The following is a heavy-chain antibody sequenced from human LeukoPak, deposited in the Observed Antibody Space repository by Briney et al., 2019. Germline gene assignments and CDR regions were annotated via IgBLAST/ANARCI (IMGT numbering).Heavy chain of an antibody. V-gene: IGHV4-59*12. CDR1: GGSISSYY. Sequence: SETLSLTCTVSGGSISSYYWSWIRQPPGKGLEWIGYIYYSGSTNYNPSLKSRVTISVDTSKNQFSLKLSSVTAADTAVYYCARGPYCSGGSCYLIYYFDYWGQGTLVTVSS. CDR3: ARGPYCSGGSCYLIYYFDY. D-gene: IGHD2-15*01. J-gene: IGHJ4*02. CDR2: IYYSGST.